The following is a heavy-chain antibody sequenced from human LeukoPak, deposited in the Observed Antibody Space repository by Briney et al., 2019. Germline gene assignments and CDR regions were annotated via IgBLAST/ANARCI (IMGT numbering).Heavy chain of an antibody. CDR2: TYYRSKWSK. D-gene: IGHD1-1*01. V-gene: IGHV6-1*01. CDR3: AREGSEGYLFDF. Sequence: SQTLSLTCAISGDSVSSNSAAWNWIRQSPSRGLEWLGRTYYRSKWSKDYAVSVKSRITINPDTSNNQLSLQLNSVTPEDTAVYYCAREGSEGYLFDFWGQGTLVTVSS. CDR1: GDSVSSNSAA. J-gene: IGHJ4*02.